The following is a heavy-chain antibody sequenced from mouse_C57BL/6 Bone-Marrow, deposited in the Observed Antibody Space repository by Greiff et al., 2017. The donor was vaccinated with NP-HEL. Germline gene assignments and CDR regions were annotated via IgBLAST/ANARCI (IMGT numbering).Heavy chain of an antibody. J-gene: IGHJ3*01. D-gene: IGHD1-1*01. CDR1: GYTFTSYG. CDR2: IYPRSGNT. Sequence: VQLQQSGAELARPGASVKLSCKASGYTFTSYGISWVKQRTGQGLEWIGEIYPRSGNTYYNEKFKGKATLTADKSSSTAYMELRSLTSEDSAVYFGARCNYGRPAWVAYWGQGTLVTVSA. CDR3: ARCNYGRPAWVAY. V-gene: IGHV1-81*01.